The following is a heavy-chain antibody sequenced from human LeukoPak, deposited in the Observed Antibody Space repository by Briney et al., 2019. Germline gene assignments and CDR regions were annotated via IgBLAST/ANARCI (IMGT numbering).Heavy chain of an antibody. CDR2: ISGSGGST. Sequence: GGSLRLSCAASGFTFSSYGMSWVRQAPGKGLEWVSAISGSGGSTYYADPVKGRFTISRDNSKNTLYLQMNSLRAEDTAVYYCARGAKIGFGELHFDYWGQGTLVTVSS. J-gene: IGHJ4*02. V-gene: IGHV3-23*01. D-gene: IGHD3-10*01. CDR3: ARGAKIGFGELHFDY. CDR1: GFTFSSYG.